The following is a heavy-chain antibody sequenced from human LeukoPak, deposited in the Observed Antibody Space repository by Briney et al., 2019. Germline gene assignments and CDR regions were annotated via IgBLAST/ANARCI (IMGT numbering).Heavy chain of an antibody. Sequence: SETLSLTCTVSGGSISSYYWSWIRQPPGKGLEWIGYIYTSGSTNYNPSLKSRVTISVDTSKNQFSLRLSSVTAADTAVYYCARQRRGYYTIDYWGQGTLVTVSS. V-gene: IGHV4-4*09. CDR2: IYTSGST. CDR3: ARQRRGYYTIDY. CDR1: GGSISSYY. D-gene: IGHD3-3*01. J-gene: IGHJ4*02.